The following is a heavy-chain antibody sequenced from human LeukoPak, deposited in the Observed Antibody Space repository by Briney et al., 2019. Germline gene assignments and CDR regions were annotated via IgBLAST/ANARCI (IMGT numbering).Heavy chain of an antibody. D-gene: IGHD6-13*01. J-gene: IGHJ3*02. CDR1: GFTISSYW. Sequence: GGSLRLSCAASGFTISSYWMSWVRQAPGKGLEWVANIKQDGSQKYYVDFVKGRFTISGDNAKNSLFLQMNSLRAEDTAVYYCARPYTSSWYGAFDIWGQGTMVTVSS. CDR3: ARPYTSSWYGAFDI. V-gene: IGHV3-7*05. CDR2: IKQDGSQK.